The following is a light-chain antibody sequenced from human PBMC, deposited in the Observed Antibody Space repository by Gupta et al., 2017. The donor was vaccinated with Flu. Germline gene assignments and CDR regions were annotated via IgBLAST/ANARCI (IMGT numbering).Light chain of an antibody. V-gene: IGKV3-20*01. J-gene: IGKJ1*01. CDR2: GAS. CDR3: QQYCSSPWT. Sequence: DIVLAQSPGTLSFSPGERATLPCRASQTFSSRYLAWYQQKPGQAPKLLIYGASTRASGVPDRFSGSGSGTDFTLTIRRLEPEDFAVYYCQQYCSSPWTFGQGTKVEIK. CDR1: QTFSSRY.